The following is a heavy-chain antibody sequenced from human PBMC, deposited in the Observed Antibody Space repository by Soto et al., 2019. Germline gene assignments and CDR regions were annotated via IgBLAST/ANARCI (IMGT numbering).Heavy chain of an antibody. CDR2: IIPIFGTA. CDR1: GGTFSSYA. CDR3: AREGDIVVVPAAIFRDYYYGMDV. J-gene: IGHJ6*02. V-gene: IGHV1-69*01. Sequence: QVQLVQSGAEVKKPGSSVKVSCKASGGTFSSYAISWVRQAPGQGLEWMGGIIPIFGTANYAQKFQGRVTITEDESTSTAHMELSSLRSEDTAVYYCAREGDIVVVPAAIFRDYYYGMDVWGQGTTVTVSS. D-gene: IGHD2-2*02.